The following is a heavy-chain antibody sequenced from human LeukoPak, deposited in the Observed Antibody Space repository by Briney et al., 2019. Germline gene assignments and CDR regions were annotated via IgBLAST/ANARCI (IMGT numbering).Heavy chain of an antibody. CDR3: SRTVVADPFDY. V-gene: IGHV3-49*03. CDR2: IRSKPYGGAT. CDR1: GFSFGDYA. J-gene: IGHJ4*02. D-gene: IGHD2-21*01. Sequence: PGGSLRLSCTPSGFSFGDYAVSWFRQAPGKGLERIGFIRSKPYGGATEYAASVKGRFTISRDDSNSIAYLQMNSLKIEDTAVYYCSRTVVADPFDYWGQGTMVTVSS.